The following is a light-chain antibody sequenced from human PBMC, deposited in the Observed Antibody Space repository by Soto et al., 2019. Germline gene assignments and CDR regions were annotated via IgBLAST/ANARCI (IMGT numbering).Light chain of an antibody. CDR2: GAS. Sequence: VVTQSPATLSVFPGETATLSCRASQSVSSDLAWYQQRPGQAPRLLIYGASTRATGIPARFRGSGSGTEFRLTITSLQSQDLATYYCQQYNNWQTKMAFGRGTTV. CDR3: QQYNNWQTKMA. CDR1: QSVSSD. J-gene: IGKJ1*01. V-gene: IGKV3-15*01.